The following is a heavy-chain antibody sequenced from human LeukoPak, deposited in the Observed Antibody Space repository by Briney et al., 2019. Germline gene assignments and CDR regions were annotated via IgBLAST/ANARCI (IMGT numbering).Heavy chain of an antibody. J-gene: IGHJ4*02. V-gene: IGHV4-34*01. CDR3: ARDHYDFWSGYPILRFDY. D-gene: IGHD3-3*01. CDR2: INHSGSA. Sequence: PSETLSLTCAVYGGSFSGYYWSWIRRPPGKGLEWIGEINHSGSASYNPSLKSRVTISVDTSKNQFSLKLSSVTAADTAVYYCARDHYDFWSGYPILRFDYWGQGTLVTVSS. CDR1: GGSFSGYY.